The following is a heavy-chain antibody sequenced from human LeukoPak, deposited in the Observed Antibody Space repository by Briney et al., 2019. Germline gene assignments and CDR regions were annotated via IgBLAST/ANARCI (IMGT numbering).Heavy chain of an antibody. CDR1: GGSISSYN. J-gene: IGHJ5*02. Sequence: SETLSLTCTVSGGSISSYNWSWIRQPPGKGLEWIGYIYYSGSTNYNPSLKSRVTISVDTSKNQFSLKLSSVTAADTAVYYCARESLGYNWFDPWGQGTLVTVSS. D-gene: IGHD1-26*01. CDR2: IYYSGST. CDR3: ARESLGYNWFDP. V-gene: IGHV4-59*01.